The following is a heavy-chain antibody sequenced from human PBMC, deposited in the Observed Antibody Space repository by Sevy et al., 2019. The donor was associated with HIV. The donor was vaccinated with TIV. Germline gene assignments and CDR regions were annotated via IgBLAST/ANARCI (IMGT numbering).Heavy chain of an antibody. Sequence: LSLTCAASGFTFSSYGMHWVRQAPGKGLEWVAVISYDGSNKYYADSVKGRFTISRDNSKNTLYLQMNSLRAEDTAVYYCAKVTRGWELLDYPVDYWGQGTLVTVSS. CDR2: ISYDGSNK. CDR3: AKVTRGWELLDYPVDY. D-gene: IGHD1-26*01. J-gene: IGHJ4*02. CDR1: GFTFSSYG. V-gene: IGHV3-30*18.